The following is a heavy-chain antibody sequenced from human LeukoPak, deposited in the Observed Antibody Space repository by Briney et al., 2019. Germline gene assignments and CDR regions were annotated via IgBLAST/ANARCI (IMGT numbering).Heavy chain of an antibody. J-gene: IGHJ4*02. D-gene: IGHD5-18*01. V-gene: IGHV4-4*07. CDR3: ARVHRGYSYGGNYFDY. CDR2: IYTSGST. Sequence: PSETLSLTCAVSGYSISSGYYWGWIRQPAGKGLEWIGRIYTSGSTNYNPSLKSRVTMSVDTSKNQFSLKLSSVTAADTAVYYCARVHRGYSYGGNYFDYWGQGTLVTVSS. CDR1: GYSISSGYY.